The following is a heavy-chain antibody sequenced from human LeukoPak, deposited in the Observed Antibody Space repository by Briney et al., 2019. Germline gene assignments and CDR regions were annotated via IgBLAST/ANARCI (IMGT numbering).Heavy chain of an antibody. J-gene: IGHJ3*02. V-gene: IGHV3-49*03. CDR1: GFTFGDYA. D-gene: IGHD6-19*01. CDR3: TRDGSTSSYSSGWYLDAFDI. Sequence: GGSLRLSCTASGFTFGDYAMSWFRQAPGKGLEWVGFIRSKAYGGTTEYAASVKGRFTIPRDDSKSIAYLQMNSLKTEDTAVYYCTRDGSTSSYSSGWYLDAFDIWGQGTMVTVSS. CDR2: IRSKAYGGTT.